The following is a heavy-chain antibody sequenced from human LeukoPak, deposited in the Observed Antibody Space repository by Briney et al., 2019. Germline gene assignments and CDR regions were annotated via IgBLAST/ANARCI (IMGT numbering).Heavy chain of an antibody. CDR3: ARVLGTRIAVAGTGLDY. CDR2: ISAYNGNT. J-gene: IGHJ4*02. V-gene: IGHV1-18*01. CDR1: GYTFTSYG. D-gene: IGHD6-19*01. Sequence: GASVKVSCKASGYTFTSYGISWVRQAPGQGLEWMGRISAYNGNTNYAQKLQGRVTMTTDTSTSTAYMQLRSLRSDDTAVYYCARVLGTRIAVAGTGLDYWGQGTLVTVSS.